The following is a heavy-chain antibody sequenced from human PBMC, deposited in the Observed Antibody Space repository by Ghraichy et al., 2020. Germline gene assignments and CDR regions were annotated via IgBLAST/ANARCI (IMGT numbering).Heavy chain of an antibody. J-gene: IGHJ6*03. CDR1: GFTFRGYV. CDR3: AKSLRVVSYSYDMDV. D-gene: IGHD2-21*01. V-gene: IGHV3-23*01. CDR2: ISGTGASA. Sequence: GESLNISCAASGFTFRGYVMSWVRQAPGKGLEWVSLISGTGASAYYAESVKGRFTISRDNSNNTLFLQMNTLRAEDTAVYYCAKSLRVVSYSYDMDVWGQGTTVTVSS.